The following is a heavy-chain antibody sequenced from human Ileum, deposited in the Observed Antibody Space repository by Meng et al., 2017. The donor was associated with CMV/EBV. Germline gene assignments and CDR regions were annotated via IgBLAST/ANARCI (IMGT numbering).Heavy chain of an antibody. CDR3: ARALVGEGDNSGY. J-gene: IGHJ4*02. D-gene: IGHD3-10*01. V-gene: IGHV3-7*01. Sequence: GGSLRLSCEASGFMFSNFWMSWVRQAPGKGLEWVANINKDGSEKSYVDSVKGRFTVSRDNAKNSLQLQMNSLRDEDTALYYCARALVGEGDNSGYWGQGTLVTVSS. CDR2: INKDGSEK. CDR1: GFMFSNFW.